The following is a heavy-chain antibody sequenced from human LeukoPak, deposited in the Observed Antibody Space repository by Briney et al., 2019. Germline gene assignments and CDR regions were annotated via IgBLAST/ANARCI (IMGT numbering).Heavy chain of an antibody. Sequence: GRSLRLSCAASGFTFDDYAMHWVRQAPGKGLEWVSGISWNSGSIGYADSVKGRFTISRDNAKNSLYLQMNSLRAEDTALYYCATDIHGIAGAFDIWGQGTMVTVSS. CDR2: ISWNSGSI. CDR3: ATDIHGIAGAFDI. J-gene: IGHJ3*02. D-gene: IGHD1-26*01. CDR1: GFTFDDYA. V-gene: IGHV3-9*01.